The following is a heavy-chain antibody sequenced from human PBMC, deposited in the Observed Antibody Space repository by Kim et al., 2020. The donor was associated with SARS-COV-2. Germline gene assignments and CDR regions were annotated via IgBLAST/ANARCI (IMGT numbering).Heavy chain of an antibody. Sequence: SETLSLTCTISGGSISSTTDSWNWFRQPPGDELEWIGGIDSSGTTYYNPSLKGRLTLSAETSKNQFSVKLTSVTAADTAVFYCARHLPGRSWLDSWGQG. CDR1: GGSISSTTDS. D-gene: IGHD6-13*01. CDR3: ARHLPGRSWLDS. V-gene: IGHV4-39*01. CDR2: IDSSGTT. J-gene: IGHJ4*02.